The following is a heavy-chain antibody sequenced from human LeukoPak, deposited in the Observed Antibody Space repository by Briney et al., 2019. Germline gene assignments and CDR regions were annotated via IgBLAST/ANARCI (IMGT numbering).Heavy chain of an antibody. CDR3: ARVRGSYRGGAFDI. D-gene: IGHD1-26*01. CDR2: INHSEST. J-gene: IGHJ3*02. CDR1: GGSFSGYY. Sequence: PSETLSLTCAVYGGSFSGYYWSWIRQPPGKGLEWIGEINHSESTNYNPSLKSRVTISVDTSKNQFSLKLSSVTAADTAVYYCARVRGSYRGGAFDIWGQGTMVTVSS. V-gene: IGHV4-34*01.